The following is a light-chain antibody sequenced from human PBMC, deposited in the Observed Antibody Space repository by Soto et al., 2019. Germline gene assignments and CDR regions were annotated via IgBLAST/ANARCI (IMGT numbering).Light chain of an antibody. CDR3: QQSYSTLYT. CDR2: AAS. CDR1: QTISSY. Sequence: DIQMTQSPSSLSASAGDRVTITCRASQTISSYLNWYQQRPGKAPELLIYAASSLQSGVPSRFSGSGSGTAFTLTISSLQPEDFATYYCQQSYSTLYTFGQGTKVDIK. J-gene: IGKJ2*01. V-gene: IGKV1-39*01.